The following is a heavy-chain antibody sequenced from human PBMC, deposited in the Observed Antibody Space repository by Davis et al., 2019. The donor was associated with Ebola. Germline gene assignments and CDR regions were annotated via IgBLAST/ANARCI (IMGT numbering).Heavy chain of an antibody. CDR2: ISASGVTT. D-gene: IGHD3-22*01. Sequence: GESLKISCAASGFTFSSYAMSWVRQAPGKGLEWVSAISASGVTTYYADSVKGRFTISRANAKNSLYLQMNSLRDEDTAVYYCAREHYYDSSGYYDAFDIWGQGTMVTVSS. CDR3: AREHYYDSSGYYDAFDI. V-gene: IGHV3-23*01. CDR1: GFTFSSYA. J-gene: IGHJ3*02.